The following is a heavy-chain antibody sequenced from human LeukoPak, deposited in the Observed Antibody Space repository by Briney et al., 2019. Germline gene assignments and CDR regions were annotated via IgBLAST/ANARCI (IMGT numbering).Heavy chain of an antibody. CDR2: VSRSSSYI. V-gene: IGHV3-21*01. CDR1: GFTFSSYS. CDR3: ARGLTYYGSGSYFDY. Sequence: GGSLRLSCAASGFTFSSYSMNWVRQAPGKGLEWVSSVSRSSSYIYYEDSMKGRFTISRDNATNSLYLQMNSLRAEDTAVYYCARGLTYYGSGSYFDYWGQGTLVTVSS. D-gene: IGHD3-10*01. J-gene: IGHJ4*02.